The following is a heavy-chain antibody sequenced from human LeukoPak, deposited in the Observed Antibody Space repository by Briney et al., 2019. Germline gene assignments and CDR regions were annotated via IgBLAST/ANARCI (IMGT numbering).Heavy chain of an antibody. CDR2: IYYSGST. V-gene: IGHV4-30-4*01. Sequence: PSETLSLTCTVSGGSISSGDYYWSWIRQPPGKGLEWIGYIYYSGSTYYNPSLKSRVTISVDTSKNQFSLKLGSVTAADTAVYYCARDDYGDCGLGAFDIWGQGTMVTVSS. CDR3: ARDDYGDCGLGAFDI. D-gene: IGHD4-17*01. J-gene: IGHJ3*02. CDR1: GGSISSGDYY.